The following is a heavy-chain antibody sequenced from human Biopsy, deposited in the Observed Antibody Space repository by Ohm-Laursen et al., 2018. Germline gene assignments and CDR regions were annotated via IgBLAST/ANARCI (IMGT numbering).Heavy chain of an antibody. V-gene: IGHV4-59*02. Sequence: SETLSLTCSVSGGSVCDYFLSWIRLVPGKRPEWIGYTYYRGTSENNPSLRSRVTTSVDISRNQFFLNMKSVTGADKAVYYCAAFPFSGGPAFDIWGQGTTVIVSS. CDR1: GGSVCDYF. CDR3: AAFPFSGGPAFDI. CDR2: TYYRGTS. J-gene: IGHJ3*02. D-gene: IGHD2/OR15-2a*01.